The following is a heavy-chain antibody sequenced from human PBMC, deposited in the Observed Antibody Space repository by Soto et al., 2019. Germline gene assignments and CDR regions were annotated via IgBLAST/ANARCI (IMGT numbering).Heavy chain of an antibody. CDR1: GFTFSSYA. J-gene: IGHJ6*02. Sequence: GGSLRLSCAASGFTFSSYAMHWVRQAPGKGLEWVAVISYDGSNKYYADSVKGRFTISRDNSKNTLYLQMNSLRAEDTAVYYCARDPGSGYYYYGMDVWGQGTTVTAP. CDR3: ARDPGSGYYYYGMDV. D-gene: IGHD3-10*01. CDR2: ISYDGSNK. V-gene: IGHV3-30-3*01.